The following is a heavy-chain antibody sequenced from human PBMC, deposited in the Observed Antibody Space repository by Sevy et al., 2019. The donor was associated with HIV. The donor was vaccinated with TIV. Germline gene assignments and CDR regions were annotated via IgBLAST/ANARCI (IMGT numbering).Heavy chain of an antibody. CDR3: ARDRSGSLDDAFDI. V-gene: IGHV1-18*04. CDR2: ISAYNGNT. D-gene: IGHD1-26*01. J-gene: IGHJ3*02. Sequence: ASVKVSCKASGYTFTSYGISWVRQAPGHGLEWMGWISAYNGNTNYAQKLQGRVTMTTDTSTSTAYMELRSLRSDDTAVYYCARDRSGSLDDAFDIWGQGTMVTVSS. CDR1: GYTFTSYG.